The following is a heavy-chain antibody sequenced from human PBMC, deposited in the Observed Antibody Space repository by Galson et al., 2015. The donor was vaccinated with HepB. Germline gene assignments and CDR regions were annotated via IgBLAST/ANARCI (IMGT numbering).Heavy chain of an antibody. V-gene: IGHV3-21*01. D-gene: IGHD6-13*01. CDR3: ARRSEQQLVLGYYYYYGMDV. Sequence: SLRLSCAASGFTFSSYSMNWVRQAPGKGLEWVSSISSSSSYIYYADSVKGRFTISRDNAKNSLYLQMNSLRAEDTAVYYCARRSEQQLVLGYYYYYGMDVWGQGTTVTVSS. CDR2: ISSSSSYI. J-gene: IGHJ6*02. CDR1: GFTFSSYS.